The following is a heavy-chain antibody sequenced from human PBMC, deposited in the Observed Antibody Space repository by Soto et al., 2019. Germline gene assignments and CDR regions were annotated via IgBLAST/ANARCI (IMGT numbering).Heavy chain of an antibody. CDR2: ISGSGGST. J-gene: IGHJ4*02. V-gene: IGHV3-23*01. D-gene: IGHD3-22*01. CDR3: AKDLTPDSSGYYFHDPYFDY. CDR1: GFTFSSYA. Sequence: GGSLRLSCAASGFTFSSYAMSWVRQAPGKGLEWVSAISGSGGSTYYADSVKGRFTISRDNSKNTLYLQMNSLRAEDTAVYYCAKDLTPDSSGYYFHDPYFDYWGQGTLVTVSS.